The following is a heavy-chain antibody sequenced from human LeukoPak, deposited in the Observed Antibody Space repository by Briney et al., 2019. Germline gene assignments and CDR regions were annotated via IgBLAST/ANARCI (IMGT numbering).Heavy chain of an antibody. J-gene: IGHJ4*02. D-gene: IGHD3-10*01. Sequence: PGGSLRLSCAASGFTFANYAMSWVRQAPGKGLEWVSSLIGSGGSTYYADSVKGRFTISRDNSENTLYLQVNDLRADDTAVYYCAKLGGPEKTYGSGNYYPSDSWGQGTLVTVSS. CDR2: LIGSGGST. CDR3: AKLGGPEKTYGSGNYYPSDS. V-gene: IGHV3-23*01. CDR1: GFTFANYA.